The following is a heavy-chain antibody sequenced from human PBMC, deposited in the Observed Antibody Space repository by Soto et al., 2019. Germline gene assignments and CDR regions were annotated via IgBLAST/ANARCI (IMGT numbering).Heavy chain of an antibody. Sequence: QVQLVQSGAEVKKPGSSVKVSCKASGGTFSSYAISWVRQAPGQGLEWMGGIIPIFGTANYAQKFQGRVTITADESTSTAYMEPSSLRSEDTAVYYCARSGIVVVPAATGWWFDPWGQGTLVTVSS. D-gene: IGHD2-2*01. CDR2: IIPIFGTA. V-gene: IGHV1-69*01. J-gene: IGHJ5*02. CDR1: GGTFSSYA. CDR3: ARSGIVVVPAATGWWFDP.